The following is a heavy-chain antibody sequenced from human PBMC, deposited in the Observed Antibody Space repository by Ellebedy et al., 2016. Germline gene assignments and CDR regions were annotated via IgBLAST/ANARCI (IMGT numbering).Heavy chain of an antibody. CDR3: VGRQWLHSGGDH. CDR1: GFTVNGNY. V-gene: IGHV3-53*01. J-gene: IGHJ4*02. Sequence: GGSLRLSXAASGFTVNGNYVSWVRQAPGKGLEWVSMIFSNGNVYYADSVKGRFTISRDNSKNTVFLQMNSLRDEDTAMYYCVGRQWLHSGGDHWGQGTLVTVSS. D-gene: IGHD3-22*01. CDR2: IFSNGNV.